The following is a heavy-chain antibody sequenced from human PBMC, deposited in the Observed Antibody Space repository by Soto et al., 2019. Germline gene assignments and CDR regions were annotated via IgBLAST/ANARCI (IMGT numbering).Heavy chain of an antibody. J-gene: IGHJ5*02. CDR3: ARDHPGPRDNWFDP. V-gene: IGHV4-31*03. CDR1: GGSISSGGYY. Sequence: QVQLQESGPGLVKPSQTLSLTCTVSGGSISSGGYYWSWIRQHPGKGLEWIGYIYYSGSTYYNQSLKSRVTISVDTSKNQFSLKLSSVTAADTAVYYCARDHPGPRDNWFDPWGQGTLVTVSS. CDR2: IYYSGST.